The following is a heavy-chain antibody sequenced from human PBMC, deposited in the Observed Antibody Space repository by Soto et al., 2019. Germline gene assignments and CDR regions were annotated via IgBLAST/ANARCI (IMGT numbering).Heavy chain of an antibody. V-gene: IGHV3-30*02. Sequence: GGPLRLSCAACGFCICRYWMNWVSQATGKGLEWVASINPDGSNKYYADSVKGRFTISRDNSKSTLYLQMNSLRAEDTAVYYCAKGTYYDFWSGPSGAFDIWGQGTMVTVSS. CDR2: INPDGSNK. J-gene: IGHJ3*02. CDR1: GFCICRYW. D-gene: IGHD3-3*01. CDR3: AKGTYYDFWSGPSGAFDI.